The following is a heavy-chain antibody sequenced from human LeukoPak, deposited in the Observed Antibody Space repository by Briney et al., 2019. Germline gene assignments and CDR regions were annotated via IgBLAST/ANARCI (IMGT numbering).Heavy chain of an antibody. CDR2: ISYEGSNK. J-gene: IGHJ3*02. D-gene: IGHD3-16*01. CDR3: AKGMGELFTPVASDI. Sequence: GGSLRLSCAASGFTFSNYGMHWVRQAPGKGLEWVAVISYEGSNKFYADSVKGRLTISRDNPRNTLYLHMNSLRAEDTAVYYCAKGMGELFTPVASDIWGQGTMVTVSS. CDR1: GFTFSNYG. V-gene: IGHV3-30*18.